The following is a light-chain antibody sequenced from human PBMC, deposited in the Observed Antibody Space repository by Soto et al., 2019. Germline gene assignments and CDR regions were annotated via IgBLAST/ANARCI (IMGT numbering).Light chain of an antibody. CDR3: QSPDSSGTYPV. CDR1: TLPKQY. Sequence: SSELTQPPSVSVSPGQTARITCSGDTLPKQYVYWYQQKPGQAPVLVIYKDSERPSGIPERFSGSGSGTTVTLTISGVQAEDEADYYCQSPDSSGTYPVFGGGTKLTVL. J-gene: IGLJ2*01. V-gene: IGLV3-25*03. CDR2: KDS.